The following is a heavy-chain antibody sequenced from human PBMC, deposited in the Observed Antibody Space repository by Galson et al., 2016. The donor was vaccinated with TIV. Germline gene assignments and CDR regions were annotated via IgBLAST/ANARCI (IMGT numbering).Heavy chain of an antibody. J-gene: IGHJ4*02. CDR2: IYWDDQK. D-gene: IGHD6-19*01. CDR1: GFSLASPAVG. V-gene: IGHV2-5*02. CDR3: AHGSGWLLDY. Sequence: PALVKPTQTLMLTCSFSGFSLASPAVGVGWVRQPPGEALDWLGLIYWDDQKWYRPSLQNRMTITKDTSKNHVVLTLTNLEPADTGTYYCAHGSGWLLDYWGQGILVTVSS.